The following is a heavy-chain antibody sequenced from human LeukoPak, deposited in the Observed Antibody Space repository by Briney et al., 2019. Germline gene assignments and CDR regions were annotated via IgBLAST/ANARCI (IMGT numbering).Heavy chain of an antibody. CDR2: IKQDGSEK. CDR1: GFTFSSYW. Sequence: GGSLRLSCAASGFTFSSYWMSWVRQAPGKGLEWVANIKQDGSEKYYVDSVKGRFTISRDNAKNSLYLQMNSLRAEDTAVYYCARFAARGYYYYYGMDVWGQGTTVTVPS. D-gene: IGHD6-6*01. J-gene: IGHJ6*02. CDR3: ARFAARGYYYYYGMDV. V-gene: IGHV3-7*01.